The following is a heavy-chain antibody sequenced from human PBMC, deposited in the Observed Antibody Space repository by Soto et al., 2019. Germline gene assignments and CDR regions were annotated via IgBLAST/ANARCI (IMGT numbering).Heavy chain of an antibody. V-gene: IGHV3-23*01. Sequence: EVQLLESGGGLVQPGGSLRLSCAASGFTFSSYAMRWVRQAPVKGLEWVSAISGSGGSTYYADSVKGRFTISRDNSKNTLYLQMNSLRAEDTAVSYCARRGSGSYYDYWGQGTRVTVSS. D-gene: IGHD1-26*01. J-gene: IGHJ4*02. CDR3: ARRGSGSYYDY. CDR2: ISGSGGST. CDR1: GFTFSSYA.